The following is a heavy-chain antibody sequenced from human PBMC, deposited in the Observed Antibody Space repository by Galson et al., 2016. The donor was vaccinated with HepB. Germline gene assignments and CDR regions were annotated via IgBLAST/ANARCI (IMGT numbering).Heavy chain of an antibody. Sequence: SLRLSCAASGFTFDDYAMHWVRQAPGKGLEWVSGISWHGGNIGYADFVKGRFSISINNAKNSLYLQMNSLRPEDTALYYCVRDMGHYPYAMDVWGQGTTVTVSS. J-gene: IGHJ6*02. V-gene: IGHV3-9*01. CDR2: ISWHGGNI. CDR3: VRDMGHYPYAMDV. D-gene: IGHD3-16*01. CDR1: GFTFDDYA.